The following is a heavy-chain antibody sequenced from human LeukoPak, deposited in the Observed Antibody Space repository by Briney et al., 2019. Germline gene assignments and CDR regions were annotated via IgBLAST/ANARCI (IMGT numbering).Heavy chain of an antibody. CDR3: ARAYGDYFDH. CDR1: GFTFSTYG. J-gene: IGHJ4*02. CDR2: IWYDGSNE. Sequence: SGRSLRLSCAASGFTFSTYGMHWVRQAPGKGLEWVAVIWYDGSNEYYPDSVKGRFTISRDNSKNTLYLQMNSLRAEDTAVYYCARAYGDYFDHWGQGTLVTVSS. V-gene: IGHV3-33*01. D-gene: IGHD4-17*01.